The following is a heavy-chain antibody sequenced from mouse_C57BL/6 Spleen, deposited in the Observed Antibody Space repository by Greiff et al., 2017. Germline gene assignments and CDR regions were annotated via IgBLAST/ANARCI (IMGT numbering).Heavy chain of an antibody. CDR2: IYPGDGDT. Sequence: VQLQQSGPELVKPGASVKISCKASGYAFSSSWMNWVKQRPGKGLEWIGRIYPGDGDTNYNGKFKGKATLTADKSSSTAYMQLSSLTSEDSAVYFCSRGGIDDGYYNAMDYWGQGTSVTVSS. V-gene: IGHV1-82*01. D-gene: IGHD2-3*01. CDR3: SRGGIDDGYYNAMDY. CDR1: GYAFSSSW. J-gene: IGHJ4*01.